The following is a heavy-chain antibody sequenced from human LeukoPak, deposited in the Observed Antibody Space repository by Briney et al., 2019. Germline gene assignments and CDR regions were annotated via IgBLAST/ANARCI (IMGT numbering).Heavy chain of an antibody. CDR3: AELGITMIGGV. J-gene: IGHJ6*04. Sequence: GGSLRLSCAASGLTFSSYEMNWVRQAPGKGLEGVSYISSSGSTIYYADSVKGRFTISRDNAKNSLYLQMNSLRAEDTAVYYCAELGITMIGGVWGKGTTVTISS. CDR1: GLTFSSYE. CDR2: ISSSGSTI. V-gene: IGHV3-48*03. D-gene: IGHD3-10*02.